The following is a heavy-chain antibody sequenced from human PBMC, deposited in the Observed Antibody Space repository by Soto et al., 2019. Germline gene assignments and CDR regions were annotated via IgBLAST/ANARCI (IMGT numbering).Heavy chain of an antibody. CDR2: ISYDGSNK. V-gene: IGHV3-30*18. CDR1: GFTFSSYG. CDR3: AKDARLRILYYGMAV. J-gene: IGHJ6*02. Sequence: QVQLVESGGGVVQPGRSLRLSCAASGFTFSSYGMHWVRQAPGKGLEWVAVISYDGSNKYYADSVKGRFTISRDNSNNTLYIQMNSLRAEDTAVYYCAKDARLRILYYGMAVWGPGTTVTVA. D-gene: IGHD4-17*01.